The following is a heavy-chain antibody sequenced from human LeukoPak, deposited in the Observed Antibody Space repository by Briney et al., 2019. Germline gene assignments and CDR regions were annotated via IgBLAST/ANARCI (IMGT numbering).Heavy chain of an antibody. CDR2: IYHSGST. CDR1: GGSISSGGYC. Sequence: SETLSLTCAVSGGSISSGGYCWSWIRQPPGKGLEWIGYIYHSGSTYYNPSLKSRVTISVDRSKNQFSLKLSSVTAADTAVYYCARVAIFGVVDYWGQGTLVTVSS. J-gene: IGHJ4*02. V-gene: IGHV4-30-2*01. D-gene: IGHD3-3*01. CDR3: ARVAIFGVVDY.